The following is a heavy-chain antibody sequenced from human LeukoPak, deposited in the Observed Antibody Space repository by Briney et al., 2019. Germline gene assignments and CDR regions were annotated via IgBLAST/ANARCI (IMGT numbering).Heavy chain of an antibody. Sequence: GGSLRLSCAASGFIFKNYAMSWVRQAPGKGLEWVSGLSGSGSNIYYTDSAKGRFTISRDNSKNTMYLQMNSLRAEDTAVYYCAKSYGEQGADAFDIWGQGTMVTVSS. V-gene: IGHV3-23*01. D-gene: IGHD1/OR15-1a*01. J-gene: IGHJ3*02. CDR2: LSGSGSNI. CDR3: AKSYGEQGADAFDI. CDR1: GFIFKNYA.